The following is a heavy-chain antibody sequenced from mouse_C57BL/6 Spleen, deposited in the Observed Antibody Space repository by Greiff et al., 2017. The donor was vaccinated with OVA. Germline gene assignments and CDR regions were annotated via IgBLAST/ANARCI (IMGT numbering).Heavy chain of an antibody. Sequence: QVQLQQSGAELVKPGASVKISCKASGYAFSSYWMNWVKQRPGKGLEWIGQIYPGDGDTNYNGKFKGKATLTADKSSSTAYMQLSSLTSEDSAVYFCARGYGNSYAMDYRGQGTSVTVSS. J-gene: IGHJ4*01. CDR2: IYPGDGDT. CDR1: GYAFSSYW. CDR3: ARGYGNSYAMDY. D-gene: IGHD2-1*01. V-gene: IGHV1-80*01.